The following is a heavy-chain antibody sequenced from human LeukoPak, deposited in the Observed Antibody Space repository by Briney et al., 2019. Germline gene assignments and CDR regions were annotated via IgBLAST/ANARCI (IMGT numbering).Heavy chain of an antibody. V-gene: IGHV5-51*01. J-gene: IGHJ5*02. CDR1: GYSFTNYW. CDR3: ARHGHRSGDNWFDP. D-gene: IGHD6-19*01. CDR2: IYPGDSDT. Sequence: PGESLKISCKGSGYSFTNYWIGWVRQMPGKGLEWIGIIYPGDSDTRYSPPFQGQVTISADKSISTAYLQWSSLKASDTAMYYCARHGHRSGDNWFDPWGQGTLVTVSS.